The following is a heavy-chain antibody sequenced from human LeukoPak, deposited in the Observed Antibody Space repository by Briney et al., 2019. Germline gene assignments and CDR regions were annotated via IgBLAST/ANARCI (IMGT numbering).Heavy chain of an antibody. CDR1: AGTFSSYA. CDR2: SIPIFGTA. CDR3: ARASITIFGVDPGAFDI. V-gene: IGHV1-69*05. J-gene: IGHJ3*02. D-gene: IGHD3-3*01. Sequence: SVKVSCKASAGTFSSYAISCVRQAPGQWLELMGRSIPIFGTANYAQKYKGRVTITTDESTSTAYMELSSLRSEDTVVYYCARASITIFGVDPGAFDIWGQGTMVTVSS.